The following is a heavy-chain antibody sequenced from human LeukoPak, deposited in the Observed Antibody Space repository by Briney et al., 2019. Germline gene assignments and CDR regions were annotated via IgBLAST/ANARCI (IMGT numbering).Heavy chain of an antibody. CDR2: ISYDGINK. J-gene: IGHJ6*02. CDR3: VKSYGSSHYYYYGLDV. V-gene: IGHV3-30*18. CDR1: GFTFSDYG. D-gene: IGHD3-10*01. Sequence: GRSLRLSCAASGFTFSDYGMHWVRQAPAKGLDWVAVISYDGINKYSADSVKGRFTVSRDNSKNTLSLQMNSLRPEDTAMYYCVKSYGSSHYYYYGLDVWGQGTTVTVSS.